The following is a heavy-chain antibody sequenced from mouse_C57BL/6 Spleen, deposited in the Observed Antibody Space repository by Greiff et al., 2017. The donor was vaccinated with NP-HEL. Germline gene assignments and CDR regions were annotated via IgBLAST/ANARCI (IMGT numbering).Heavy chain of an antibody. D-gene: IGHD2-3*01. CDR3: ARWLLLEYYFDY. V-gene: IGHV1-53*01. J-gene: IGHJ2*01. CDR2: INPSNGGT. Sequence: QVQLQQPGTELVKPGASVKLSCKASGYTFTSYWMHWVKQRPGQGLEWIGNINPSNGGTNYNEKFKSKATRTVDKSSSTAYMQLSSLTSEDSAVYYCARWLLLEYYFDYWGQGTTLTVSS. CDR1: GYTFTSYW.